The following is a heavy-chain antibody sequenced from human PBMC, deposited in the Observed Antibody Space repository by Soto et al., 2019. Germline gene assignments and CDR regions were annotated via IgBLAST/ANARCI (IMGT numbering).Heavy chain of an antibody. CDR2: LYHTGNT. CDR3: AGAARLSPFAF. Sequence: VQLQESGPGLVEPSGTLSLTCTASSGSFGSGIWWSWVRQPPGKGLEWIGELYHTGNTNYNPSLKSRLTLSVDESKNQFSLSLSSVTAADTAVYYCAGAARLSPFAFWGRGTLVTVSS. V-gene: IGHV4-4*02. CDR1: SGSFGSGIW. J-gene: IGHJ4*02. D-gene: IGHD6-6*01.